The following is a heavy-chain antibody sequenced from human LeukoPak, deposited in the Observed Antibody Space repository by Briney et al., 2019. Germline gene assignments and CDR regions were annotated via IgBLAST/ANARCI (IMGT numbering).Heavy chain of an antibody. CDR2: IRYDGSNK. Sequence: GGSLRLSCAASGFTFSSYGMHWVRQAPGKGLEWVAFIRYDGSNKYYADSVKGRFTISRDNSKNTLYLQMNSLRAEDTAVYYCAKRSEGFWSGYSEVDAFDIWGQGTMVTVSS. D-gene: IGHD3-3*01. CDR1: GFTFSSYG. CDR3: AKRSEGFWSGYSEVDAFDI. J-gene: IGHJ3*02. V-gene: IGHV3-30*02.